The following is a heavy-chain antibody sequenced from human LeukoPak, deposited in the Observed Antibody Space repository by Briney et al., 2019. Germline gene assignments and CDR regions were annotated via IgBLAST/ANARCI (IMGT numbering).Heavy chain of an antibody. Sequence: GGSLRLSCAASGFTFSNYWMSWVRQAPGKGLEGVADINKDGSEKYYVDSVKGGFTISRDNAKTSLYLQMNSLRAEDTAVFYCARDSLVGYNYGYWFDYWGQGTLVTVSS. CDR3: ARDSLVGYNYGYWFDY. J-gene: IGHJ4*02. D-gene: IGHD5-18*01. V-gene: IGHV3-7*01. CDR2: INKDGSEK. CDR1: GFTFSNYW.